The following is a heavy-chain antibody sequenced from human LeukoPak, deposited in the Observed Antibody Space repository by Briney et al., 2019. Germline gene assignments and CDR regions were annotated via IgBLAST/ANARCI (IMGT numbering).Heavy chain of an antibody. Sequence: GRSLRLSCAASGFTFSSYAMHWVRQAPGKGLEWVAVISYDGSNKYYADSVKGRFPISRDDSKNTLYLQMNSLRAEDTAVYYCARSLYCSSTSCFGDRLVYGMDVWGKGTTVTVSS. CDR1: GFTFSSYA. V-gene: IGHV3-30*04. CDR2: ISYDGSNK. CDR3: ARSLYCSSTSCFGDRLVYGMDV. J-gene: IGHJ6*04. D-gene: IGHD2-2*01.